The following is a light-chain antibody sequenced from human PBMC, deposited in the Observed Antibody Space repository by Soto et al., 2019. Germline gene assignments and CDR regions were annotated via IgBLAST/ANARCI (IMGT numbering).Light chain of an antibody. J-gene: IGKJ1*01. Sequence: DIHMTQSPSTLSASVGDRVTITCRASQSISSWLAWYQQKPGKAPKLLIYKASSLESGVPSRFSGSGSGTEFTLTISSLQPDDFATYYCQQYNSPLWTFGQGTKVEIK. CDR3: QQYNSPLWT. V-gene: IGKV1-5*03. CDR2: KAS. CDR1: QSISSW.